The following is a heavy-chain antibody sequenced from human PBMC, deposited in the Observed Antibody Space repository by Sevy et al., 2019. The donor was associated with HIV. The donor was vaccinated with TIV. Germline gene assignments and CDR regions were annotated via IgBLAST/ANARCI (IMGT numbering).Heavy chain of an antibody. CDR2: ISYDARNE. CDR3: ARFPPERAFDI. CDR1: GLTFSSYA. Sequence: GGSLRLSCAASGLTFSSYAMHWVRQGPGKGLGWVAVISYDARNEVYADSVKGRFTISRDNSKNTLYLQMNSLRAEDTAVYYCARFPPERAFDIWGQGTMVTVSS. V-gene: IGHV3-30*04. J-gene: IGHJ3*02.